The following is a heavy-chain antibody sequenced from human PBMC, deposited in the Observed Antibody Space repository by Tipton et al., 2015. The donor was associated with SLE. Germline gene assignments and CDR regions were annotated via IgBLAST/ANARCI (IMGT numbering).Heavy chain of an antibody. CDR1: GDTISDHY. Sequence: TLSLTCTVSGDTISDHYWSWIRQPPGKGLEWIGYISYSGSTNYSPSLKSRVTISVDTSKNQFSLKLTSVTSADTAVYYCARVDGDYGDAFDIWGQGTLVTVSS. D-gene: IGHD4-17*01. CDR2: ISYSGST. V-gene: IGHV4-59*11. J-gene: IGHJ3*02. CDR3: ARVDGDYGDAFDI.